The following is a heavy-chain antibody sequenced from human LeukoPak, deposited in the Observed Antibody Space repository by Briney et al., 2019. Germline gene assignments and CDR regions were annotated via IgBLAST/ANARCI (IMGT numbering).Heavy chain of an antibody. CDR3: AKVSGGGLYYDGMDV. V-gene: IGHV3-30*18. J-gene: IGHJ6*02. Sequence: GGSLRLSCAASGFTFSSYGMHWVRQAPGKGLEWVAVISYGGSNKYYADSVKGRFTISRDNSKNTLYLQMNSLRAEDTAVYYCAKVSGGGLYYDGMDVWGQGTTVTVSS. D-gene: IGHD1-14*01. CDR2: ISYGGSNK. CDR1: GFTFSSYG.